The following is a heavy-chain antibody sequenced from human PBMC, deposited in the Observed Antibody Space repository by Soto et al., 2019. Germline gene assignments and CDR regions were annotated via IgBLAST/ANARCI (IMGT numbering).Heavy chain of an antibody. J-gene: IGHJ4*02. CDR1: GFTFSSYG. CDR3: AKDPNVSGWYEALEYYFDY. V-gene: IGHV3-30*18. CDR2: ISYDGSNK. D-gene: IGHD6-19*01. Sequence: GSLRLSCAASGFTFSSYGMHWVRQAPGKGLEWVAVISYDGSNKYYADSVKGRFTISRDNSKNTLYLQMNSLRAEDTAVYYCAKDPNVSGWYEALEYYFDYWGQGTLVTVSS.